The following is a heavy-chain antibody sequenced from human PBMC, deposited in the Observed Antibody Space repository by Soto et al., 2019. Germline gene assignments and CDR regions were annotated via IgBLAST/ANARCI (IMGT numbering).Heavy chain of an antibody. D-gene: IGHD2-21*01. CDR2: IFYTGST. CDR3: AHFSDLEWFDP. Sequence: QVQLQESGPGLVSPSETLSLTCTVSGGSISRYFWSWIRQSQGKGLEWIGYIFYTGSTTYNPSLKSRVTIAIDTSKNQFSLKLSSLTAADTAVYYCAHFSDLEWFDPWGQGTPVTVSS. J-gene: IGHJ5*02. CDR1: GGSISRYF. V-gene: IGHV4-59*01.